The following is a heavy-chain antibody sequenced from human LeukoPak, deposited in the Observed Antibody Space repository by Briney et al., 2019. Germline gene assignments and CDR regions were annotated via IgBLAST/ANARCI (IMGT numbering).Heavy chain of an antibody. CDR2: ISYDGSNK. J-gene: IGHJ6*02. CDR1: GFTFSSYA. Sequence: GGSLRLSCAASGFTFSSYAMHWVRQAPGKGLEWVAVISYDGSNKYYADSVKGRFTISRDNSKNTLYLQMNSLRAEDTAVYYCARDPSTGIAAAGDYYYYGMAVWGQGTTVTVSS. D-gene: IGHD6-13*01. CDR3: ARDPSTGIAAAGDYYYYGMAV. V-gene: IGHV3-30*04.